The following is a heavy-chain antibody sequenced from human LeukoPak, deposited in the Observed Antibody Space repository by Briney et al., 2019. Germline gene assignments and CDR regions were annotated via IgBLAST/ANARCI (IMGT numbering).Heavy chain of an antibody. V-gene: IGHV3-74*01. D-gene: IGHD5-12*01. J-gene: IGHJ4*02. Sequence: GGSLRLSCAPSGFTFSSYWMHWVGQAPGKGLMWVSRINSDGGSTSYAGSVKARFTISRDNAKNTVYLQMNSLRAEDTAVYYCASDAYSGYDHPFDYWGQGTLVTVSS. CDR2: INSDGGST. CDR3: ASDAYSGYDHPFDY. CDR1: GFTFSSYW.